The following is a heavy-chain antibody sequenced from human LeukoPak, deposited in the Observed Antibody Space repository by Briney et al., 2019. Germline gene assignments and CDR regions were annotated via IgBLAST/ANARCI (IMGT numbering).Heavy chain of an antibody. Sequence: GGSLRLSCAASGFSFSSYEMNWVRQAPGKGLEWISYISASGSLTHYADSVKGRFTISRDNSKNTLYLQMNSLRAEDTAVYYCAKDGYSSGWYYWNYYYYYMDVWGKGTTVTVSS. D-gene: IGHD6-19*01. CDR2: ISASGSLT. V-gene: IGHV3-23*01. CDR3: AKDGYSSGWYYWNYYYYYMDV. J-gene: IGHJ6*03. CDR1: GFSFSSYE.